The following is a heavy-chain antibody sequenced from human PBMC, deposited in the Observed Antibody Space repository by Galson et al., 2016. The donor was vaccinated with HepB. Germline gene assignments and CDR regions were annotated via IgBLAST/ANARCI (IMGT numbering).Heavy chain of an antibody. CDR3: ARVSGPLDH. J-gene: IGHJ4*01. Sequence: TLSLTCAVSGASIGSDHNYWSWIRQSPGKGLEWIGYIYYSGSTFYNPSLQSRTTLPVDTSKNHFSLKFNSVTAADTAVYYCARVSGPLDHWGQGILVIVSS. D-gene: IGHD3-10*01. V-gene: IGHV4-30-4*01. CDR2: IYYSGST. CDR1: GASIGSDHNY.